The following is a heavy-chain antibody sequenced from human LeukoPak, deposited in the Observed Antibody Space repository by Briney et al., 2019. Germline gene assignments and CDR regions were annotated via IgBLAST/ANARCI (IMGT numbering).Heavy chain of an antibody. CDR3: TFSSYGDHVGVDTFDI. CDR2: INSDGRST. D-gene: IGHD4-17*01. V-gene: IGHV3-74*01. Sequence: GGSLRLSCAASGFTFSIYWMHWVRQAPGKGLVWVSRINSDGRSTNFADSVKGRFTTSRDNAKNTLHLQMNSLRVEDTAVYYCTFSSYGDHVGVDTFDIWGQGTMVTVSS. J-gene: IGHJ3*02. CDR1: GFTFSIYW.